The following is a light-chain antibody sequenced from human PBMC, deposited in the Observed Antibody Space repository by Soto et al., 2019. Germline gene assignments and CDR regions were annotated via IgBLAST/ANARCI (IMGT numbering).Light chain of an antibody. CDR3: SSYTTSSTLVV. Sequence: QSALTQPASVSGSPGQSITISCSGTSSDVGGYSYVSWYQQHPGKAPKLMIYDVTYRPSGVSNRFSGSKSANTASLTISGFQAEDEADYYCSSYTTSSTLVVFGGGTKVTVL. CDR2: DVT. J-gene: IGLJ2*01. CDR1: SSDVGGYSY. V-gene: IGLV2-14*03.